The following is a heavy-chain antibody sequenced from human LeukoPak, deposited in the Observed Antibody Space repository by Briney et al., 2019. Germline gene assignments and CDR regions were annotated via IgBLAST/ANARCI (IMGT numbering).Heavy chain of an antibody. CDR3: ARGRLDYYYMDV. Sequence: NPSETLSLTCAVYGGSLSGYFWSWIRQPPGKGLEWIGEIHHTGATNYKPSLKSRVSISLDMSKNQLSLEMRSETAADTAVYYCARGRLDYYYMDVWGRGTTVTVSS. D-gene: IGHD3-9*01. CDR2: IHHTGAT. CDR1: GGSLSGYF. V-gene: IGHV4-34*01. J-gene: IGHJ6*03.